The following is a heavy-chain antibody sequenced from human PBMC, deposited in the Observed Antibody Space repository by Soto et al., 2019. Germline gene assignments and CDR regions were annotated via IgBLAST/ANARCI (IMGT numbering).Heavy chain of an antibody. CDR3: ARTWARDVVPAYYFDY. J-gene: IGHJ4*02. Sequence: QVQLQQWGAGLLKPSETLSLTCAVYGGSFSGYYWSWIRQPPGKGLEWIGEINHSGSTNYNPSLKSRVTISVDTSKNQFSPKLSSVTAADTAVYYCARTWARDVVPAYYFDYWGQGTLVTVSS. D-gene: IGHD2-15*01. V-gene: IGHV4-34*01. CDR1: GGSFSGYY. CDR2: INHSGST.